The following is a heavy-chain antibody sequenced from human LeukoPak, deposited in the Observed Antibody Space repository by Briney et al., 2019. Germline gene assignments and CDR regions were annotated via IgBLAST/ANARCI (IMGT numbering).Heavy chain of an antibody. CDR2: INANSGGT. D-gene: IGHD2-15*01. CDR3: ARDEDYCSGGSCYVSYYYYMDV. Sequence: ASVKVSCKASGYTFTGYYMHWVRQAPGQGLEWMGRINANSGGTNYAQKFQGRVTMTRDTSISTAYMELSRLRSDGTAVYYCARDEDYCSGGSCYVSYYYYMDVWGKGTTVTVS. CDR1: GYTFTGYY. J-gene: IGHJ6*03. V-gene: IGHV1-2*06.